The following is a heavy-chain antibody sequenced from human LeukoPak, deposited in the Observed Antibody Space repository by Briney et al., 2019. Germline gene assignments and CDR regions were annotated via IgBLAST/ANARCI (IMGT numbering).Heavy chain of an antibody. V-gene: IGHV4-4*08. CDR2: FHATRST. CDR1: GGSISSFY. Sequence: PSETLSLTCTVSGGSISSFYWSWIRQPPGKGLEWIGFFHATRSTNYNPSLNSRVSILVDPSKNQVSLGLNSVAAADTAVYYCARGDPTGRPGIGFDFWGQGTLVTVSS. D-gene: IGHD1-26*01. CDR3: ARGDPTGRPGIGFDF. J-gene: IGHJ4*02.